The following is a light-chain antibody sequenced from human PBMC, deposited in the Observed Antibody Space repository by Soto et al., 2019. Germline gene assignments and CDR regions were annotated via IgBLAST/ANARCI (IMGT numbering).Light chain of an antibody. CDR1: QSVSSSY. Sequence: ESVLTQSPGTLSLSPGERAALSCRASQSVSSSYLAWYQQKSGQAPRLLIYAASTRATGIPDRFSGSGSATDFTLTISRLEPEDFAVYFCQLYGSSPPRYTFGQGTKLEIK. V-gene: IGKV3-20*01. CDR3: QLYGSSPPRYT. CDR2: AAS. J-gene: IGKJ2*01.